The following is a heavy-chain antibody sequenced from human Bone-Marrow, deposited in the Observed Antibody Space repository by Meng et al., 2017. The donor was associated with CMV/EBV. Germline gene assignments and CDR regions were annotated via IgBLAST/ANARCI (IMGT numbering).Heavy chain of an antibody. Sequence: GGSLRLSCAASGFTFSSYGMHWVRQAPGKGLEWVAFIRYDGSNKYYADSVKGRFTISRDNSKNTLYLQMNSLRAEDTAVYYCARALRRQQLVLEVYYYYGMDVWGQGTTVTVSS. CDR2: IRYDGSNK. V-gene: IGHV3-30*02. CDR3: ARALRRQQLVLEVYYYYGMDV. J-gene: IGHJ6*02. D-gene: IGHD6-13*01. CDR1: GFTFSSYG.